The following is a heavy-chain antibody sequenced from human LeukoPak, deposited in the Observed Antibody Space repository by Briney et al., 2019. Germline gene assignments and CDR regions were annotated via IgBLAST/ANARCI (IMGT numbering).Heavy chain of an antibody. J-gene: IGHJ4*02. CDR1: GGSISGTNW. CDR2: IYHDGGT. Sequence: PSGTLSLTCAVSGGSISGTNWWSWVRQPPGKGLEWIGEIYHDGGTNFSPSLKSRVTISVDKSKNQFSLNLNSVTAADTAVYYCVGNGYYSLDNWGQGTLVTVSS. CDR3: VGNGYYSLDN. D-gene: IGHD2-15*01. V-gene: IGHV4-4*02.